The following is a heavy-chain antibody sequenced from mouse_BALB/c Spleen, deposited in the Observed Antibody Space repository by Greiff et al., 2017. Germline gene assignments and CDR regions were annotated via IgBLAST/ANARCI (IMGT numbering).Heavy chain of an antibody. CDR2: ISYSGST. V-gene: IGHV3-2*02. J-gene: IGHJ2*01. D-gene: IGHD2-2*01. Sequence: EVKLVESGPGLVKPSQSLSLTCTVTGYSITSDYAWNWIRQFPGNKLEWMGYISYSGSTSYNPSLKSRISITRDTSKNQFFLQLNSVTTEDTATYYCASCGYDGYFDYWGQGTTLTVSS. CDR1: GYSITSDYA. CDR3: ASCGYDGYFDY.